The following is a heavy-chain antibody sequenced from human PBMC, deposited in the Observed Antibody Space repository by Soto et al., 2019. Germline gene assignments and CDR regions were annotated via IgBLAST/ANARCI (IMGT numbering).Heavy chain of an antibody. CDR2: TSGSGRST. D-gene: IGHD5-12*01. V-gene: IGHV3-23*01. Sequence: CIRLACAPCGVSFVIYAISGVRQASGKGMEWVSATSGSGRSTYYADSVRGRCTISRDNTKNTLYLQMNGLRVEDTAVYYCALAPGGGYDMWAHNDYWGQGTLVTVSS. J-gene: IGHJ4*02. CDR3: ALAPGGGYDMWAHNDY. CDR1: GVSFVIYA.